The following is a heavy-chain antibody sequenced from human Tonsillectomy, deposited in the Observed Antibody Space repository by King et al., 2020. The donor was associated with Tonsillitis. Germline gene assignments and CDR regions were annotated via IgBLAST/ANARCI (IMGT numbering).Heavy chain of an antibody. CDR1: GYNFADFW. V-gene: IGHV5-51*01. J-gene: IGHJ3*02. CDR2: IYPGDSDT. Sequence: VQLVESGGEVKKPGESLKISCQGSGYNFADFWIGWVRQFPGEGLEWMGLIYPGDSDTTYTPSFQGQVTISADNSISTAYLQWTSLKASDTAIYYCARGTHGIDIWGQGKMITVSS. D-gene: IGHD1-1*01. CDR3: ARGTHGIDI.